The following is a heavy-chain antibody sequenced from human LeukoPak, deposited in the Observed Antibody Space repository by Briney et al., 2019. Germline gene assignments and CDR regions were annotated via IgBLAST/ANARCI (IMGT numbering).Heavy chain of an antibody. Sequence: SETLSLTCAVYGGSFSGYYWSWIRQPPGKGLEWIGEISHSGSTNYNPSLKSRVTISVDTSKNQFSLKLSSVTAADTAVYYCARGPKSYIVVVVAASRWFDPWGQGTLVTVSS. J-gene: IGHJ5*02. D-gene: IGHD2-15*01. CDR3: ARGPKSYIVVVVAASRWFDP. CDR1: GGSFSGYY. V-gene: IGHV4-34*01. CDR2: ISHSGST.